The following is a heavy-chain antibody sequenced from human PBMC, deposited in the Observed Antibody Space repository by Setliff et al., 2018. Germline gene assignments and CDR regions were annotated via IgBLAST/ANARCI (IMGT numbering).Heavy chain of an antibody. CDR1: GGSISSGGYY. J-gene: IGHJ3*02. CDR3: ARCSGSYDAFDI. D-gene: IGHD1-26*01. Sequence: SETLSLTCTVSGGSISSGGYYWSWIRQHPGMGLEWIGYIYYSGSTYHNPSLKTLVTIPVDTSKNQFSLKLSSVTAADTAVYYCARCSGSYDAFDIWGQGTMVTVSS. V-gene: IGHV4-31*01. CDR2: IYYSGST.